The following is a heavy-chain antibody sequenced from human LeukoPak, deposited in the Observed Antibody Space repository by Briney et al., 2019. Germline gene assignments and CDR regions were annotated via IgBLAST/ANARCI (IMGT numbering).Heavy chain of an antibody. CDR2: IIPIFGTA. J-gene: IGHJ4*02. CDR1: GGTFSSYA. Sequence: ASVKVSCKASGGTFSSYAISWVRQAPGQGHEWMGGIIPIFGTANYAQKFQGRVTITADKSTSTAYMELSSLRSEDTAVYYCARGVWFGELSFDYWGQGTLVTVSS. V-gene: IGHV1-69*06. D-gene: IGHD3-10*01. CDR3: ARGVWFGELSFDY.